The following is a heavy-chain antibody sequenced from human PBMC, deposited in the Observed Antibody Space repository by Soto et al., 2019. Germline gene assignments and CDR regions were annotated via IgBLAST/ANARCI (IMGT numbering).Heavy chain of an antibody. CDR3: ARAWGQESYYDCWSGYRGMDV. V-gene: IGHV3-74*01. CDR2: INSDGSST. J-gene: IGHJ6*03. Sequence: PGGSLRLSCAASGFTFSSYWMHWVRQAPGKGLVWVSRINSDGSSTSYADSVKGRFTISRDNAKNTLYLQMNSLRAEDTAVYYCARAWGQESYYDCWSGYRGMDVWGKGTTVTVSS. D-gene: IGHD3-3*01. CDR1: GFTFSSYW.